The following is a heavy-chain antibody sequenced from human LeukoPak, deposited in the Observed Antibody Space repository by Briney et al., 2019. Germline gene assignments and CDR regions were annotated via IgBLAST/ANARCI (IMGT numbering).Heavy chain of an antibody. J-gene: IGHJ4*02. Sequence: PGGSLRLSCAASGFTFDDYAMHWVRQAPGKGLEWVSGISWNSGSIGYADSVKGRFTISRDNAKNSLYLQMNSLRAEDTALYYCAKTSERSYYDSSGYSFDYWGQGTLVTVSS. V-gene: IGHV3-9*01. CDR1: GFTFDDYA. CDR3: AKTSERSYYDSSGYSFDY. D-gene: IGHD3-22*01. CDR2: ISWNSGSI.